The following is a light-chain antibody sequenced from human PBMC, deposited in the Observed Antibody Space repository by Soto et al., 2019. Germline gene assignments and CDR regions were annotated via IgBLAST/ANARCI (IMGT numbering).Light chain of an antibody. V-gene: IGKV3-20*01. CDR2: GAS. J-gene: IGKJ3*01. CDR1: QFVSSSY. CDR3: QQYERSSFT. Sequence: EIVLTQSPATLSLSPGDRATLSCRASQFVSSSYLAWYQQRSGQPPRLLIYGASSRATGIPDRFTGSGSGTDFTLTISRLEPEDFAVYYCQQYERSSFTFGPGTKVDI.